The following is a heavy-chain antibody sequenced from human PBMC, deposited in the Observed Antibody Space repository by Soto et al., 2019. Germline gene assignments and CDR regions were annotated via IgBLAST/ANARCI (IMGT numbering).Heavy chain of an antibody. J-gene: IGHJ4*02. V-gene: IGHV3-23*01. D-gene: IGHD4-4*01. CDR1: GFTFSSYA. CDR3: AKNGPYYYSNYEDY. CDR2: ISGSGGST. Sequence: GXLRLSCSASGFTFSSYAMSWVRPAPGKGLEWVSAISGSGGSTYYADSVKGRFTISRDNSKNTLYLQMNSLRAEDTAVYYCAKNGPYYYSNYEDYWGQGTLVTVSS.